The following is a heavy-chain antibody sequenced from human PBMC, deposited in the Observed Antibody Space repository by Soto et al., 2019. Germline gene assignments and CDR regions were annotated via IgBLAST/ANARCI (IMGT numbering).Heavy chain of an antibody. J-gene: IGHJ4*01. CDR1: GGTFSSYA. CDR2: IIPIFGTA. CDR3: KPVGLAARGEHIDY. V-gene: IGHV1-69*13. D-gene: IGHD6-6*01. Sequence: SVKVSCKASGGTFSSYAISWVRQAPGQGLEWMGGIIPIFGTANYAQKFQGRVTITADESTSTAYMELSSLRSEDTAVYYCKPVGLAARGEHIDYWGHGTLATVSS.